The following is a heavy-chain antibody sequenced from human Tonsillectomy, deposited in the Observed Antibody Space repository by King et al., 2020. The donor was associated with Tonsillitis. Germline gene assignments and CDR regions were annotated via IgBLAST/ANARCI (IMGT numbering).Heavy chain of an antibody. J-gene: IGHJ5*02. V-gene: IGHV5-51*01. D-gene: IGHD3-10*01. CDR1: GYSFTSYW. CDR3: ARGYYYGSGSYPETWFDP. Sequence: QLVQSGAEVKKPGESLNISCKGSGYSFTSYWIGWVRQMPGKGLEWMGIIYPGDSDTRYSPSFQGQVTISADKSISTAYLQWSSLKASDTAMYYCARGYYYGSGSYPETWFDPWGQGTLVTVSS. CDR2: IYPGDSDT.